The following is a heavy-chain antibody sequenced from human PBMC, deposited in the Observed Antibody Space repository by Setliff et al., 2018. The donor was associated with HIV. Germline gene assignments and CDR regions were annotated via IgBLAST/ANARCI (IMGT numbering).Heavy chain of an antibody. V-gene: IGHV4-59*01. CDR1: GGSISSYY. Sequence: PSETLSLTCTVSGGSISSYYWSWIRQPPGKGLEWIGYIYYSGSTNYNPSLKSRVTISVDTSKDQFSLKLSSVTAADTAVYYCARGLSRQWRAYYYYYYGMDVWGQGTTVTVSS. J-gene: IGHJ6*02. D-gene: IGHD6-19*01. CDR2: IYYSGST. CDR3: ARGLSRQWRAYYYYYYGMDV.